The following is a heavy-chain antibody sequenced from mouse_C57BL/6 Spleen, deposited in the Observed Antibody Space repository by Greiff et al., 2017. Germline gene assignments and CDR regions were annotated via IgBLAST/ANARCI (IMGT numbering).Heavy chain of an antibody. J-gene: IGHJ4*01. V-gene: IGHV14-4*01. CDR3: TAGGGMDY. Sequence: VQLQQSGAELVRPGASVKLSCTASGFNIKDYYMHWVKQRPEQGLEWIGWIDPENGDTEYASKFQGKATITADTSSNTAYLQLSSLTSEGTAVYYCTAGGGMDYWGQGTSVTVAS. CDR1: GFNIKDYY. CDR2: IDPENGDT.